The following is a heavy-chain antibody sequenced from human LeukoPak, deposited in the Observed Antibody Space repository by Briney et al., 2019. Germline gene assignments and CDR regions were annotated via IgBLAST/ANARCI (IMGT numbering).Heavy chain of an antibody. D-gene: IGHD6-13*01. J-gene: IGHJ4*02. CDR2: ISSSSSYI. Sequence: GGSLRLSCAASGFTFSSYSMNWVRQAPGKGLEWVSSISSSSSYIYYADSVKGRFTISRDSAKNSLYLQMNSLRAEDTAVYYCAMGIAAAGYFDYWGQGTLVTVSS. CDR1: GFTFSSYS. V-gene: IGHV3-21*01. CDR3: AMGIAAAGYFDY.